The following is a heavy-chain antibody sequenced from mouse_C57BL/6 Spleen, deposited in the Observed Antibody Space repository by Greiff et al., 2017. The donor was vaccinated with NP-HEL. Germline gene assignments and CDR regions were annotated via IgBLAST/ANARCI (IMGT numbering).Heavy chain of an antibody. J-gene: IGHJ2*01. D-gene: IGHD6-1*01. CDR3: TRRDGSLYYFDY. V-gene: IGHV1-15*01. CDR2: IDPETGGT. CDR1: GYTFTDYE. Sequence: QVQLQQSGAELVRPGASVTLSCKASGYTFTDYEMHWVKQTPVHGLEWIGAIDPETGGTAYNQKFKGKAILTADKSSSTAYMELRSLTSEDSAVYYCTRRDGSLYYFDYWGQGTTLTVSS.